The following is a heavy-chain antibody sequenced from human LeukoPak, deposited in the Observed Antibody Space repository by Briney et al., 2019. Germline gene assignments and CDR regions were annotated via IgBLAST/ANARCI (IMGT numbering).Heavy chain of an antibody. Sequence: PGGSLRLSCAASGLTFTNYWIHWVRQAPGKGLEWVADIKWDEIKTYYADSVKGRFTISRDNARSSVYLQMNSLRAEDTAVYYCTNDITATAALNIWGQGTMVTVSS. CDR3: TNDITATAALNI. CDR2: IKWDEIKT. D-gene: IGHD1-7*01. J-gene: IGHJ3*02. V-gene: IGHV3-7*01. CDR1: GLTFTNYW.